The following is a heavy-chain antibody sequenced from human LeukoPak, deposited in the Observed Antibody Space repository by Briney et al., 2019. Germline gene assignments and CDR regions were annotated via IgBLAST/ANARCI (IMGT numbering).Heavy chain of an antibody. CDR2: IKGDGSST. D-gene: IGHD4-17*01. CDR1: GFTFSTYW. Sequence: PGGSLRLSCAASGFTFSTYWMHWVRQAPGKGLVWVSRIKGDGSSTSYADSVKGRFTISRDNDKNTLYPQMNSLRGEDTAVYYCVGDPDYGGYSRFDYWGQGTLVTVSS. V-gene: IGHV3-74*01. CDR3: VGDPDYGGYSRFDY. J-gene: IGHJ4*02.